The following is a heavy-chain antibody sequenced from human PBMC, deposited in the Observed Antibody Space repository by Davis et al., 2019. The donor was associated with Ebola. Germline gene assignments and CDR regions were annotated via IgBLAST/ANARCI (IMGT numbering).Heavy chain of an antibody. CDR1: GFTFSSYW. D-gene: IGHD2-15*01. Sequence: PGGSLRLSCAASGFTFSSYWMHWVRQAPGKGLVWVSRINSDGSSTSYADSVKGRFTISRDNAKNTLYLQMNSLRAEDTAVYYCAREGRYCSGGSCYYYGMGVWGQGTTVTVTS. V-gene: IGHV3-74*01. CDR2: INSDGSST. CDR3: AREGRYCSGGSCYYYGMGV. J-gene: IGHJ6*02.